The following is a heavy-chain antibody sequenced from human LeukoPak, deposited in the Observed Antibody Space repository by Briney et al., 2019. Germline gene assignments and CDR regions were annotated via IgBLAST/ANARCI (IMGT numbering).Heavy chain of an antibody. CDR2: IYHSGST. CDR1: GGSISSSSYY. Sequence: SETLSLTCTVSGGSISSSSYYWGWSRQPPGKGLEWIGNIYHSGSTYYNPSLKSRVTISVDTSKNQFSLKLSSVTAADTAVYYCARGVTMIGRLRFDPWGQGTLVTVSS. D-gene: IGHD3-22*01. CDR3: ARGVTMIGRLRFDP. V-gene: IGHV4-39*07. J-gene: IGHJ5*02.